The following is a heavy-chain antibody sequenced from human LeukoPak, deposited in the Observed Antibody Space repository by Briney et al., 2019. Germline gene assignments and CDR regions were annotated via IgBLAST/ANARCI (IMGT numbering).Heavy chain of an antibody. J-gene: IGHJ4*02. CDR2: INQDGSEK. V-gene: IGHV3-7*01. CDR3: ARDKEVGATLLDC. D-gene: IGHD1-26*01. Sequence: AGGSLRLSCAASGFTFSTYWMSWVRQTPGKGLESVTAINQDGSEKYYVDSVKGRFTISRDNARNSLYLQINSLRAEDTAVFYCARDKEVGATLLDCWGQGTLVTVSS. CDR1: GFTFSTYW.